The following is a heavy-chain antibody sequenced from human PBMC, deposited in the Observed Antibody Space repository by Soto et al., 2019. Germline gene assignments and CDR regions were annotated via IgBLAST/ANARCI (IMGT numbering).Heavy chain of an antibody. CDR3: ASFDPEYYYYGMNV. Sequence: SMKISCKVSEYSCTSYCIRWVRQIPGKGLEWMGIIYPGDSDTRYSPSFQGQVTISADKSISTAYLQWSSLKASDTAMYYCASFDPEYYYYGMNVWGQGTTVTVSS. V-gene: IGHV5-51*01. CDR2: IYPGDSDT. CDR1: EYSCTSYC. J-gene: IGHJ6*02.